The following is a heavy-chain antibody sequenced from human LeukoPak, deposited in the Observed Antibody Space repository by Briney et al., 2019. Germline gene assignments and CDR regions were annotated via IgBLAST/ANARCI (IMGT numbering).Heavy chain of an antibody. CDR1: GGSISSYY. V-gene: IGHV4-59*01. D-gene: IGHD3-22*01. CDR3: ARRPLDEWGSSGYIDY. Sequence: SETLSLTCTVSGGSISSYYWSRIRQPPGKGLEWIGYIYYSGSTNYNPSLKSRVTISVDTSKNQFSLKLSSVTAADTAVYYCARRPLDEWGSSGYIDYWGQGTLVTVSS. CDR2: IYYSGST. J-gene: IGHJ4*02.